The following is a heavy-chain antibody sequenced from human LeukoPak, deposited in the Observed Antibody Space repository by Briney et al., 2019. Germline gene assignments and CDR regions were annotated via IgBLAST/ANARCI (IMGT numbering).Heavy chain of an antibody. CDR2: ISGSGGST. CDR1: GFTFSSYA. J-gene: IGHJ5*02. V-gene: IGHV3-23*01. CDR3: AKVGYRIVVVTYNWFDP. Sequence: GGSLRLSCAASGFTFSSYAMSWVRQAPGKGLEWVSAISGSGGSTYYADSVKGRFTISRDNSKNTLYLQMNSLRAEDTAVYYWAKVGYRIVVVTYNWFDPWGQGTLVTVSS. D-gene: IGHD2-15*01.